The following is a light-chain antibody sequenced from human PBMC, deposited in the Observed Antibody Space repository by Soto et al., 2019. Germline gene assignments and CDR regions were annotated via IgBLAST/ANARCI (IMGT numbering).Light chain of an antibody. J-gene: IGLJ3*02. Sequence: QSVLPQPASVSGSPGQSITISCTGTSSDVGGSKLVSWYHHHPGKAPKLIIYEDTKRPSGVSTRFSGSKSGNTASLTISGLQAEDEADYSCCSYATGATWVFGGGTKLTVL. CDR3: CSYATGATWV. CDR2: EDT. V-gene: IGLV2-23*01. CDR1: SSDVGGSKL.